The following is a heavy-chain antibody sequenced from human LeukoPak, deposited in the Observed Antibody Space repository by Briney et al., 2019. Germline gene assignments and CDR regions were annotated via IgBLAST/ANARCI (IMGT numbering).Heavy chain of an antibody. D-gene: IGHD3-10*02. CDR3: VRDPPMSGYAFDI. CDR1: GFTFSSYG. Sequence: GGSPRLSCAASGFTFSSYGMHWVRQAPGKGLEWVAVISYDGSNKYYADSVKGRFTISRDNSKNTLYLQMNSLRAEDTAVYHCVRDPPMSGYAFDIWGQGTMVTVSS. CDR2: ISYDGSNK. V-gene: IGHV3-30*03. J-gene: IGHJ3*02.